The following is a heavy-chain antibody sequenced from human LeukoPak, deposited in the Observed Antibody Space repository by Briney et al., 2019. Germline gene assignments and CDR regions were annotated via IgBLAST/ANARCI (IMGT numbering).Heavy chain of an antibody. CDR2: IHTRSGGT. Sequence: ASVKVSCMATGFTFTDFYMHWIRQAPGQGLEWMGWIHTRSGGTNSAQKFQDRLTMTRDTSISTIYMELNSLRSDDTAVYYCARDLDWGPDFWGQGTLVTVSS. V-gene: IGHV1-2*02. J-gene: IGHJ4*02. D-gene: IGHD3-9*01. CDR3: ARDLDWGPDF. CDR1: GFTFTDFY.